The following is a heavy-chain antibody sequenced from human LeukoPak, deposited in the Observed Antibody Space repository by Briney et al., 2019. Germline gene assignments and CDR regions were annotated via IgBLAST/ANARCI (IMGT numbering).Heavy chain of an antibody. CDR3: ARDRSRVGVLLRYYYYGMDV. CDR2: ISSSSSTI. J-gene: IGHJ6*02. CDR1: GFTFSSYS. V-gene: IGHV3-48*02. D-gene: IGHD1-26*01. Sequence: GGSLRLSCAASGFTFSSYSMNWVRQAPGKGLEWVSYISSSSSTIYYADSVKGRFTISRDNAKNSLYLQMNSLRDEDTAVYYCARDRSRVGVLLRYYYYGMDVWGQGTTVTVSS.